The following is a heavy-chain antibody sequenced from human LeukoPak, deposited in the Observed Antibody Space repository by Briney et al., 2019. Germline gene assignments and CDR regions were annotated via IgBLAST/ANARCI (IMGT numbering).Heavy chain of an antibody. J-gene: IGHJ6*03. CDR3: ARGLLVYAVYYYYMDV. V-gene: IGHV1-8*01. CDR1: GYTFTSYD. D-gene: IGHD2-8*01. CDR2: MNPNSGNT. Sequence: ASVKVSCKASGYTFTSYDINWVRQATGQGLEWMGWMNPNSGNTGYAQKFQGRVTMTRNTSISTAYMELSSLRSEDTAVYYCARGLLVYAVYYYYMDVWGKGTPVTVSS.